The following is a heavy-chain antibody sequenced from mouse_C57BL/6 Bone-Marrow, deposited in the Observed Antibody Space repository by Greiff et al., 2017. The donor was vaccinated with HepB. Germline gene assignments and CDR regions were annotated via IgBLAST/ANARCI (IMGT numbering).Heavy chain of an antibody. Sequence: EVQLQESGPELVKPGASVKIPCKASGYTFTDYNMDWVKQSHGKSLEWIGDINPNNGGTIYNQKFKGKATLTVDKSSSTAYMELRSLTSEDTAVYYCARGIYYYGSREFGYFDVWGTGTTVTVSS. CDR1: GYTFTDYN. CDR2: INPNNGGT. J-gene: IGHJ1*03. CDR3: ARGIYYYGSREFGYFDV. D-gene: IGHD1-1*01. V-gene: IGHV1-18*01.